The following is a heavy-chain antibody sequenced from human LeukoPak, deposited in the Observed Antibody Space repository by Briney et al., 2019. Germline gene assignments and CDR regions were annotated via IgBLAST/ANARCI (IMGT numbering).Heavy chain of an antibody. CDR3: AREPTMVRGVIIRYFDY. V-gene: IGHV4-34*01. CDR1: GVSFSGYY. Sequence: SETLSLTCAVYGVSFSGYYWSWIRQPPGKGLEWIGEINHSGSTNYNPSLKSRVTISVDTSKNQFSLKLSSVTAADTAVYYCAREPTMVRGVIIRYFDYWGQGTLVTVSS. D-gene: IGHD3-10*01. CDR2: INHSGST. J-gene: IGHJ4*02.